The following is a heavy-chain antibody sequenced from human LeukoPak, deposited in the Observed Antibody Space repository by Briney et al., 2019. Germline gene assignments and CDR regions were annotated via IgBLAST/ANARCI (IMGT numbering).Heavy chain of an antibody. CDR1: GFTFKYYA. V-gene: IGHV3-23*01. D-gene: IGHD2-2*01. CDR2: ISGSGDAT. CDR3: AGRYCSSTRCSKTAFDY. Sequence: PGGSLRLSCAASGFTFKYYAMSWVRQAPGKWLEWVSSISGSGDATYYTAPVKGGFTISRDNSEDTLYLHMNSLRAEDTAVEYWAGRYCSSTRCSKTAFDYWGQGTLVTVSS. J-gene: IGHJ4*02.